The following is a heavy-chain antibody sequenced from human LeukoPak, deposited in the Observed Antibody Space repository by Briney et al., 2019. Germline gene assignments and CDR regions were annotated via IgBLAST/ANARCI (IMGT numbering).Heavy chain of an antibody. CDR2: INHSGST. CDR3: ARGVGYCSGGSCYEPDY. D-gene: IGHD2-15*01. J-gene: IGHJ4*02. V-gene: IGHV4-34*01. Sequence: TSETLSLTCAVYGGSFSGYYWSWIRQPPGKGLEWSGEINHSGSTNYNPSLKSRVTISVDTSKNQFSLKLSSVTAADTAVYYCARGVGYCSGGSCYEPDYWGQGTLVTVSS. CDR1: GGSFSGYY.